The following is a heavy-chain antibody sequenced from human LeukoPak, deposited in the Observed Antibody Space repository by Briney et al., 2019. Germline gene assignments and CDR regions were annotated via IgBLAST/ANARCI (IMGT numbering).Heavy chain of an antibody. J-gene: IGHJ4*02. Sequence: GGSLRLSCAASGFTFSSYEMNWVRQAPGKGLEWVSYISSSGSTIYYADSVKGRFTISRDNAKNSLYLQMNSLRAEDTAVYYCARDLGFPQYCSSTSCPKTGDYWGQGTLVTVSS. CDR2: ISSSGSTI. D-gene: IGHD2-2*01. CDR3: ARDLGFPQYCSSTSCPKTGDY. CDR1: GFTFSSYE. V-gene: IGHV3-48*03.